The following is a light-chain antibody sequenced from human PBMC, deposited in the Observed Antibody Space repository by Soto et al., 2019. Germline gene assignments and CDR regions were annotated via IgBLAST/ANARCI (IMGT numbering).Light chain of an antibody. CDR1: QSISIW. CDR2: KAS. CDR3: QQDNSDST. Sequence: IPMTQSPSTLSASVGDRVTITCRASQSISIWLAWYQQKPGKAPKLLIYKASSLESEVPSRFSGSGSVTEFTLTINSLQPDDSATYYCQQDNSDSTFGQGTKVEIK. J-gene: IGKJ1*01. V-gene: IGKV1-5*03.